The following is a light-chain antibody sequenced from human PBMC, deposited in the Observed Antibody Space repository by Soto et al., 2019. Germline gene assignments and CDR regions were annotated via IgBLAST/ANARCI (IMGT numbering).Light chain of an antibody. J-gene: IGLJ1*01. CDR1: KLGDKY. CDR2: QDN. V-gene: IGLV3-1*01. Sequence: SYELTQPPSVSVSPGQTASITCSGDKLGDKYACWYQQKPGQSPVLVIYQDNKRPSGIPERFSGSNSGNTATLTISGTQAMDEADYYCQAWDSTTAVFGTGTKLTAL. CDR3: QAWDSTTAV.